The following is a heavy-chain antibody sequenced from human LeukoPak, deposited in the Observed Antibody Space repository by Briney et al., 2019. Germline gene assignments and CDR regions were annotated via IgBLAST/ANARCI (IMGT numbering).Heavy chain of an antibody. V-gene: IGHV1-2*02. D-gene: IGHD3-10*02. CDR2: INPNSGGT. Sequence: ASVKVSCKASGYTLTGYYMHWVRQAPGQGLEWMGWINPNSGGTNYAQKFQGRVTMTRDTSISTAYMELSRLRSDDTAVYYCARDSACSGSYCSYYMDVWGKGTTVTVSS. CDR1: GYTLTGYY. CDR3: ARDSACSGSYCSYYMDV. J-gene: IGHJ6*03.